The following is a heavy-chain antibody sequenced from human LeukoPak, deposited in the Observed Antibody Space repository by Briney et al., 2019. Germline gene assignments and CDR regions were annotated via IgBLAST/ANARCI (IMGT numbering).Heavy chain of an antibody. Sequence: SPTLSLTCAISRDSVSINSGACNWIRQSPSRGLEWLGRTYYRSRWYNEYPVSVKGRITVNPDTSKNQVSLQLNSVTPEDTAVYFCARGGSYSFDYWGQGTLVTVSS. V-gene: IGHV6-1*01. D-gene: IGHD1-26*01. CDR1: RDSVSINSGA. CDR3: ARGGSYSFDY. J-gene: IGHJ4*02. CDR2: TYYRSRWYN.